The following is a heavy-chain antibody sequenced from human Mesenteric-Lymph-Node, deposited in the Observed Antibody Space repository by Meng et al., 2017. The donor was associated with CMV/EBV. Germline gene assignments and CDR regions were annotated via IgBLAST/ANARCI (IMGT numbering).Heavy chain of an antibody. CDR2: IRWNSGSI. CDR1: GFTFDDYA. CDR3: AKARIKYYYYGMDV. J-gene: IGHJ6*02. D-gene: IGHD1-14*01. Sequence: GGSLRLSCAASGFTFDDYAMHWVRQAPGKGLEWVSGIRWNSGSIGYADSVKGRFTISRDNAKNSLYLQMNSLRAEDMALYYCAKARIKYYYYGMDVWGQGTTVTVSS. V-gene: IGHV3-9*03.